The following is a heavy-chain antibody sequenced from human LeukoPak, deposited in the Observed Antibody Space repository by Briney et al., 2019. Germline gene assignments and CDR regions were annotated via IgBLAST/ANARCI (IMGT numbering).Heavy chain of an antibody. D-gene: IGHD5-24*01. CDR3: ALIRDDSYRDDY. Sequence: ASVKVSCKASGYTFTSYDINWVRQATGQGLEWMGWMNPNSGNTGYAQKFQGRVTMTRNTSISTAYMELSSLRSEDTAVYYCALIRDDSYRDDYWGQGTLVTVSS. V-gene: IGHV1-8*01. CDR1: GYTFTSYD. J-gene: IGHJ4*02. CDR2: MNPNSGNT.